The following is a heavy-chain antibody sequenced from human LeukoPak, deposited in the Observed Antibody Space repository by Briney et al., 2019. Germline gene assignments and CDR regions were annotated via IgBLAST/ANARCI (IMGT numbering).Heavy chain of an antibody. V-gene: IGHV3-7*01. D-gene: IGHD4-17*01. CDR1: GFTFNTYW. Sequence: GGSLRLSCSASGFTFNTYWMSWVRQAPGKGLQWVANVRPDGREQRYVDSVKGRFTISRDNPKNTLYLQMNSLRAEDTAVYYCAKEIWPTVTTPGRTYFDYWGQGTLVTVSS. CDR3: AKEIWPTVTTPGRTYFDY. CDR2: VRPDGREQ. J-gene: IGHJ4*02.